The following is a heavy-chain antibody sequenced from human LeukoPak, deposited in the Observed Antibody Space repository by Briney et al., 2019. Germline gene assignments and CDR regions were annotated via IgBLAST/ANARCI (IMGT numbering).Heavy chain of an antibody. Sequence: GGSLRLSCAASGLTFSSYAMSWVRQAPGKGLEWVSAISGSGGSTYYADSVKGRFTISRDNSKNTLYLQMNSLRAEDTAVYYCAKDRGDGYIGTFDYWGQGTLVTVSS. J-gene: IGHJ4*02. CDR2: ISGSGGST. CDR3: AKDRGDGYIGTFDY. V-gene: IGHV3-23*01. CDR1: GLTFSSYA. D-gene: IGHD5-24*01.